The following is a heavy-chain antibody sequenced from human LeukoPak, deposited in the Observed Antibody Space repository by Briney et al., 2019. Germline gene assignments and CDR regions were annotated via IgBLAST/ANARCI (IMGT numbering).Heavy chain of an antibody. CDR3: ARSFKGGISARHYWYFDL. CDR1: GYRLTNYW. V-gene: IGHV5-10-1*01. Sequence: GGSLRLSCKVSGYRLTNYWISWVRQMPGKGLEWMGRIDPSDSETKYSPSFQGHVTISVDKSISTAYLQWSSLRASDTAMYFCARSFKGGISARHYWYFDLWGRGTLVTVSS. D-gene: IGHD3-16*01. CDR2: IDPSDSET. J-gene: IGHJ2*01.